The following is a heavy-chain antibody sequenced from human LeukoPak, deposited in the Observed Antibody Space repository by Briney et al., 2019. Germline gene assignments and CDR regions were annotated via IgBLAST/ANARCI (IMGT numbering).Heavy chain of an antibody. CDR2: INYSGSNA. CDR1: GFTFSSYW. V-gene: IGHV3-23*01. Sequence: PGGSLRLSCAASGFTFSSYWMHWVRQAPGKGLEWVALINYSGSNAYYADSVRGRFTISRDSSKRMLYLEMDSLRAEDTAIYYCARDIELSTWGQGTMVSV. J-gene: IGHJ3*01. D-gene: IGHD1-7*01. CDR3: ARDIELST.